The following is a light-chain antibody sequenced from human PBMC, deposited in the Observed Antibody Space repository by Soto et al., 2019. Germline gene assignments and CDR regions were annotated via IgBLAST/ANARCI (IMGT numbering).Light chain of an antibody. CDR3: QQHNTYSYT. CDR2: DAS. J-gene: IGKJ2*01. V-gene: IGKV1-5*01. Sequence: DIPMTQSPSTLSASVGDRVTITCRASQSINIWLAWYQQKAGKAPKLLIYDASTLEHRAPLRFSGSRSGTAYTLTISGLQPDDFAPYYCQQHNTYSYTFGQGTKLEIK. CDR1: QSINIW.